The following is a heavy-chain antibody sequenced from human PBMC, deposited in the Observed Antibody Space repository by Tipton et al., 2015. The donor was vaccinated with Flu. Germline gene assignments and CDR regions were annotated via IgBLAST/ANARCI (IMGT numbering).Heavy chain of an antibody. V-gene: IGHV4-59*12. J-gene: IGHJ4*02. D-gene: IGHD2-2*01. Sequence: TLSLTCTVSGGSIGSYYWNWIRQSPGKGLEWIGYIYNSQYTKYNPSLKGRVTISVDTSKKQFSLQLRSVTAADTAVYYCARDPSLGMPDYFDYWGQGTLVTASS. CDR2: IYNSQYT. CDR1: GGSIGSYY. CDR3: ARDPSLGMPDYFDY.